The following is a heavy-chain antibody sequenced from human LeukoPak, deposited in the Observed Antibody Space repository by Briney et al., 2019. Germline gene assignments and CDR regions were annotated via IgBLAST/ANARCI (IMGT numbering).Heavy chain of an antibody. CDR2: IYAGDSDT. Sequence: GESLKISCKGSGYNFASYWIAWVRQTPGKGLECMGVIYAGDSDTRYSPSFQGQVTISADKSISTAYLQWSSLKASDTAMYYCASTKGYSGKSSGYSRFDYWGQGTLVTVSS. CDR3: ASTKGYSGKSSGYSRFDY. V-gene: IGHV5-51*01. J-gene: IGHJ4*02. D-gene: IGHD3-22*01. CDR1: GYNFASYW.